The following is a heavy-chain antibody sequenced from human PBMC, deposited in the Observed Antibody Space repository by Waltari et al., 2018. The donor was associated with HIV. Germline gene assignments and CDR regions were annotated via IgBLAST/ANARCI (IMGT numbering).Heavy chain of an antibody. Sequence: QVQLVESGGGLVQPGRSLRLSCAASGFTFSSYGMHWVRQAPGKGLDWVAVISYDGSNKYYADSVKGRFTISRDNSKNTLYLQMNSLRAEDTAVYYCAKGRGIDYWGQGTLVTVSS. J-gene: IGHJ4*02. D-gene: IGHD3-10*01. CDR1: GFTFSSYG. CDR2: ISYDGSNK. V-gene: IGHV3-30*18. CDR3: AKGRGIDY.